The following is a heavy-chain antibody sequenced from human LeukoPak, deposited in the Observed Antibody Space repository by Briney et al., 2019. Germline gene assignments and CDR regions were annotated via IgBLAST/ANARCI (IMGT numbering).Heavy chain of an antibody. V-gene: IGHV3-23*01. D-gene: IGHD1-7*01. J-gene: IGHJ4*02. Sequence: GGSLRLSCAASGFTFSSYAMSWVRQAPGKGLEWASAISGSGGSTYYADSVKGRFTISRDNSKNTLYLQMNSLRAEDTAVYYCAKDLAGTTLFDYWGQGTLVTVSS. CDR1: GFTFSSYA. CDR3: AKDLAGTTLFDY. CDR2: ISGSGGST.